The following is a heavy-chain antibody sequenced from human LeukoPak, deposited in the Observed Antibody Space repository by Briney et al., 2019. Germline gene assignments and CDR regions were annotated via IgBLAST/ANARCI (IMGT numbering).Heavy chain of an antibody. V-gene: IGHV3-30*18. CDR3: AKRIVGPYFYYFDY. CDR1: GFTFSSYG. Sequence: PGGSLRLSCAASGFTFSSYGMHWVRQAPGKGPEWVAVISYDGSNKYYADSVKGRFTISRDNSKNTLYLQMNSLRAEDTAVYYCAKRIVGPYFYYFDYWGQGTLVTVSS. J-gene: IGHJ4*02. CDR2: ISYDGSNK. D-gene: IGHD1-26*01.